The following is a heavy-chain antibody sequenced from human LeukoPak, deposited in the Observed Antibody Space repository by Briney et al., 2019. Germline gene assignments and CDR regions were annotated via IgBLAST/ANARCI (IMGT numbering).Heavy chain of an antibody. J-gene: IGHJ5*02. V-gene: IGHV3-21*01. Sequence: GGSLRLSCAASGFSFSSYSMNWVRQAPGRGLEWVSSIRSSSNYIYYADSVRGRFTISRDNAKNSLYLQMNSLRDEDTAVYYCARVVVVVAAHQGNWFDPWGQGTLVTVSS. CDR1: GFSFSSYS. CDR3: ARVVVVVAAHQGNWFDP. CDR2: IRSSSNYI. D-gene: IGHD2-15*01.